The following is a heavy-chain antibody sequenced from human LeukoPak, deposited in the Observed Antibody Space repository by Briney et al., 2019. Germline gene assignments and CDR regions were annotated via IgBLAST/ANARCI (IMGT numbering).Heavy chain of an antibody. CDR1: GLSFSAYA. J-gene: IGHJ4*02. CDR2: ISGGGAKT. CDR3: GKEVERHFDLKY. V-gene: IGHV3-23*01. Sequence: GGSLRLSCAASGLSFSAYAMGWVRQAPGKGLEWVSIISGGGAKTYYADSVKGRFTISRDNSENTVYLQMNSLRAEDTAVYYCGKEVERHFDLKYWGQGTLVTVSS.